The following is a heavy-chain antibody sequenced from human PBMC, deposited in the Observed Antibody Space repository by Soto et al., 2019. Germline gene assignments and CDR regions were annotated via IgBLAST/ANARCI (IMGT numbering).Heavy chain of an antibody. V-gene: IGHV4-61*01. CDR3: ARDERGPKGIYGMDV. Sequence: SETLSLTCTVSGGSVSSGSYYWSWIRQPPGKGLEWIGYIYYSGSTNYNPSLKSRVTISVDTSKNQFSLKLSSVTAADTAVYYCARDERGPKGIYGMDVWGQGTTVTVSS. J-gene: IGHJ6*02. CDR1: GGSVSSGSYY. CDR2: IYYSGST.